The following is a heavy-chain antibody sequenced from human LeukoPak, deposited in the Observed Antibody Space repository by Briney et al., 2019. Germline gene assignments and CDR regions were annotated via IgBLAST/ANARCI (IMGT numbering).Heavy chain of an antibody. CDR3: ARVSRVWGSYRPEFDY. Sequence: SETLSLTCTVSGGSISSYYWSWIRQPPGKGLEWIGCIYYSGSTNYNPSLKSRVTISVDTSKNQFSLKLSSVTAADTAVYYCARVSRVWGSYRPEFDYWGQGTLVTVSS. D-gene: IGHD3-16*02. CDR2: IYYSGST. CDR1: GGSISSYY. V-gene: IGHV4-59*12. J-gene: IGHJ4*02.